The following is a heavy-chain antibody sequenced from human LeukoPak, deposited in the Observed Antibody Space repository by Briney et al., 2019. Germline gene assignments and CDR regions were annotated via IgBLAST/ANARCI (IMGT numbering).Heavy chain of an antibody. CDR2: INAASGST. V-gene: IGHV1-46*01. CDR3: ARDLNPQNFGMRAFDV. J-gene: IGHJ3*01. D-gene: IGHD3-10*01. Sequence: ASVTVSCKTSGYTFTNFYLHWVRQAPGQGLEWMGIINAASGSTTYAQKLQGRVTMTRDMSTSTVYMELSSLRSEDTAVYFCARDLNPQNFGMRAFDVWGQGTMVTASS. CDR1: GYTFTNFY.